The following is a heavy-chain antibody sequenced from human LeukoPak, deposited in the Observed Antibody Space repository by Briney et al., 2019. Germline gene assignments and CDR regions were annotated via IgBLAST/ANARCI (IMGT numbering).Heavy chain of an antibody. D-gene: IGHD6-13*01. CDR3: ARDLNAAGLDY. V-gene: IGHV3-48*01. Sequence: GGSLRLSCAASGFTFSSYSMNWVRQAPGKGLEWVSYISSSSSTIYYADSVKGRFTISRDNAKNSLYLQMNSLRAEDTAVYYCARDLNAAGLDYWGQGTLVTVSS. J-gene: IGHJ4*02. CDR1: GFTFSSYS. CDR2: ISSSSSTI.